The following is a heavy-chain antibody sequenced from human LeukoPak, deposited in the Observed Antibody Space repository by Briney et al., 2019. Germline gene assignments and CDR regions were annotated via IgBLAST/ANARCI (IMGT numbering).Heavy chain of an antibody. V-gene: IGHV3-7*01. CDR2: IKQDGSEK. CDR1: GFTFSSYW. CDR3: ARVGDSSGYYLSYFDY. Sequence: GGSPRLSCAASGFTFSSYWMSWVRQAPGKGLEWVANIKQDGSEKYYVDSVKGRFTISRDNAKNSLYLQMNSLRAEDTAVYYCARVGDSSGYYLSYFDYWGQGTLVTVSS. J-gene: IGHJ4*02. D-gene: IGHD3-22*01.